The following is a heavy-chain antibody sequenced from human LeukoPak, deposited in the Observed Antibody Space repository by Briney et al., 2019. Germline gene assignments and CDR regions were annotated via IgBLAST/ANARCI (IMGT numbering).Heavy chain of an antibody. CDR1: GFTFSSYW. Sequence: GGSLRLSCAASGFTFSSYWMHWVRQVPGKGLEWVSGISASGGSISYADSVRGRFTISRDNSKNTLYVQMNSLRDEDTAVYYCAGLVGRYSSGLYYYYFDYWGQGTLVTVSS. V-gene: IGHV3-23*01. D-gene: IGHD3-22*01. CDR2: ISASGGSI. J-gene: IGHJ4*02. CDR3: AGLVGRYSSGLYYYYFDY.